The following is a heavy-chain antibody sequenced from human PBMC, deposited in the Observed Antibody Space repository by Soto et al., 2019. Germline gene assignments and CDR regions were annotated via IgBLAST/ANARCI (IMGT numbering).Heavy chain of an antibody. CDR3: ARGVYDYIWGSYRWDSFDI. D-gene: IGHD3-16*02. CDR2: IKQDGSEK. CDR1: GFTFSSYW. J-gene: IGHJ3*02. Sequence: GGSLRLSCAASGFTFSSYWMSWVRQAPGKGLEWVANIKQDGSEKYYVDSVKGRFTISRDNAKNSLYLQMNSLRAEDTAVYYCARGVYDYIWGSYRWDSFDIWGQGTMVTVSS. V-gene: IGHV3-7*01.